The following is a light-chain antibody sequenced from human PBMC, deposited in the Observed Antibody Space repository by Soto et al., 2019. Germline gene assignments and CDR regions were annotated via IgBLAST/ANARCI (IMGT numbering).Light chain of an antibody. CDR2: WAS. CDR1: QSVLSSSNNKNY. Sequence: DIVMTQSPDSLAVSLGERATINCKSSQSVLSSSNNKNYLAWYQQKPGQPPKLLLYWASTRESGVPDRFSGSGSGTDFTLTISSLQAADVAVYYCHQYYSTPYTFGQGTKLEIK. V-gene: IGKV4-1*01. CDR3: HQYYSTPYT. J-gene: IGKJ2*01.